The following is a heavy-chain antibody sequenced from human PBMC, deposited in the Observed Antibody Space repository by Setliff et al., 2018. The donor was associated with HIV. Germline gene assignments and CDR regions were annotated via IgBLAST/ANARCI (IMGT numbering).Heavy chain of an antibody. J-gene: IGHJ4*02. CDR2: IYYSGST. Sequence: SSETLSLTCDVSGFSMSNFYYWGWIRQPPGKGLEWIGYIYYSGSTTYNPSLRSRVTISIDTSKNQFSLNLRSVTAADTAVYYCARDPPGYGDSKDYWGQGKLVTVSS. D-gene: IGHD4-17*01. CDR1: GFSMSNFYY. V-gene: IGHV4-38-2*02. CDR3: ARDPPGYGDSKDY.